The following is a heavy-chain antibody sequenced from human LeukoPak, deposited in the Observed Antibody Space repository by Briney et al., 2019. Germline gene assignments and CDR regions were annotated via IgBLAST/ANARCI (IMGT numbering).Heavy chain of an antibody. D-gene: IGHD2-15*01. CDR3: ARDQLGYCSGGSCSRWLGP. Sequence: GASVKVSCKASGYTFTSYGVSWVRQAPGQGLEWMGWISAYNGNTNYAQKLQGRVTMTTDTSTSTAYMELRSLRSDDTAVYYCARDQLGYCSGGSCSRWLGPWGQGTLATVSS. V-gene: IGHV1-18*01. CDR2: ISAYNGNT. CDR1: GYTFTSYG. J-gene: IGHJ5*02.